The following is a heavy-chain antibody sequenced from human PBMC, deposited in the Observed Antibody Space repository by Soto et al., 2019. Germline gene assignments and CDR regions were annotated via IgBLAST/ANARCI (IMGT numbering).Heavy chain of an antibody. CDR1: GFSISTSGVG. CDR3: AHRDGNMVRGVISFDS. V-gene: IGHV2-5*02. CDR2: IYWDDDK. J-gene: IGHJ4*02. Sequence: QITLKESGPTLVQPTQTLTLTCIFSGFSISTSGVGVGWIRQPPGKALEWLALIYWDDDKRYSPILKSRLTIPQDTSKTQVVLTMTNMDPVDTATYYCAHRDGNMVRGVISFDSWGQGTLVTVSS. D-gene: IGHD3-10*01.